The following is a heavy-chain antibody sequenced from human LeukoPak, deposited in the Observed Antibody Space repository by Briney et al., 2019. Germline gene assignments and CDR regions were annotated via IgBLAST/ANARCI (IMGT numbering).Heavy chain of an antibody. D-gene: IGHD3-9*01. CDR1: GYTLTELP. V-gene: IGHV1-24*01. J-gene: IGHJ5*02. CDR3: ASAPLLRYFDWPGAGTWFDP. CDR2: FDPEDGET. Sequence: ASVKVSCKVSGYTLTELPMHWVRQAPGKGLEWMGGFDPEDGETIYAQKFQGRVTMTEDTSTDTAYMELSSLRSEDTAVYYCASAPLLRYFDWPGAGTWFDPWGEGTLVTVSS.